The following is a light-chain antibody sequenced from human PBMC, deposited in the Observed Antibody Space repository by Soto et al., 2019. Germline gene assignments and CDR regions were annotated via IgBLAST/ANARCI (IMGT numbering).Light chain of an antibody. CDR1: SSVVGSYNL. J-gene: IGLJ1*01. CDR3: CSYAGSSTYV. Sequence: QSVLTQPASVSGSPGQSITISCTGTSSVVGSYNLVSWYQQRPGKAPKLMIYEVSKRPPGVSNRFSGSKSGNTASLTISGLQAEDEADYYCCSYAGSSTYVFGTGTKVTVL. V-gene: IGLV2-23*02. CDR2: EVS.